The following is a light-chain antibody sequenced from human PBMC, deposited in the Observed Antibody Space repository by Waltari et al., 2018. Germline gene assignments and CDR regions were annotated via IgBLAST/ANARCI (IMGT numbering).Light chain of an antibody. J-gene: IGKJ2*03. CDR2: SAN. V-gene: IGKV1-17*01. CDR1: QGISSY. Sequence: DIQMSQSPSSLSASVGDRVTISCRASQGISSYLSWYQQKPGKAPKLLIYSANSLASGVPSRFSGSASVTDFTLTISSLQPEDFATYYCQQGNSYPYSFGQGTKVEIK. CDR3: QQGNSYPYS.